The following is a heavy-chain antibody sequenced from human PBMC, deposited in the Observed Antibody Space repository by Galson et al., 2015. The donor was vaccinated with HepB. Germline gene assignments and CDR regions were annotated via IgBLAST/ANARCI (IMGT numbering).Heavy chain of an antibody. V-gene: IGHV3-48*04. CDR3: AKTKFGSGAYWTFDI. CDR2: ISTNGATI. J-gene: IGHJ3*02. D-gene: IGHD4/OR15-4a*01. CDR1: DSTFSSYT. Sequence: SLRLSCAASDSTFSSYTMNWVRQTPGKGLQLISYISTNGATIHYADSVKGRFTVARDNAKNTMWLQMNSLRAEDTAVYYCAKTKFGSGAYWTFDIWGQGTLVTVSS.